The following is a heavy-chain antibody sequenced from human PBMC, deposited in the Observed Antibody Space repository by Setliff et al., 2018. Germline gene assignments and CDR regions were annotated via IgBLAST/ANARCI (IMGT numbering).Heavy chain of an antibody. D-gene: IGHD2-15*01. CDR2: ISSYNDIT. CDR1: AYIFNSYG. V-gene: IGHV1-18*01. CDR3: AISTLSICSGGTCPNAFDV. Sequence: GASVKVSCKSSAYIFNSYGISWVRQAPGQGLEWMGWISSYNDITNYAQRFQGRVTMTTDTSTSAAYMELRSLRSDDTAVYYCAISTLSICSGGTCPNAFDVRGQGTMVTVSS. J-gene: IGHJ3*01.